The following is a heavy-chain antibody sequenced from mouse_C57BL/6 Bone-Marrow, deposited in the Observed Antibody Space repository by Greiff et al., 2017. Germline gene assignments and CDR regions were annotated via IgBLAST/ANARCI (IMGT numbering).Heavy chain of an antibody. CDR1: GYTFTNYW. J-gene: IGHJ2*01. CDR2: IYPGGGYT. CDR3: ARLEPYYFDY. Sequence: QVQLQQSGAEPVRPGTSVKMSCKASGYTFTNYWIGWAKQRPGHGLEWIGDIYPGGGYTNYNEKFKGKATLTADKSSSTAYMQFSSLTSEDSAIYYCARLEPYYFDYWGQGTTLTVSS. V-gene: IGHV1-63*01.